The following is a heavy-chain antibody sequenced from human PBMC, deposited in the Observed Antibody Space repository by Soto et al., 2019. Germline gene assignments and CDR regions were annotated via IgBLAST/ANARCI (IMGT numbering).Heavy chain of an antibody. V-gene: IGHV3-30-3*01. D-gene: IGHD6-25*01. CDR1: GFTFSSYA. CDR2: ISYDGSNK. Sequence: QVQLVESGGGVVQPGRSLRLSCAASGFTFSSYAMHWVRQAPGKGLEWVAVISYDGSNKYYADSVKGRFTISRDNSKNTLYLQMNSLRAEDTAVYYCARELAAHFDYWGQGTLVTVSS. CDR3: ARELAAHFDY. J-gene: IGHJ4*02.